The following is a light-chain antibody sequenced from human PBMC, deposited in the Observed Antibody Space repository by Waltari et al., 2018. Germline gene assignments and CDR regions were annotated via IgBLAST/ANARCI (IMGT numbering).Light chain of an antibody. CDR1: QSVSISY. CDR2: GAS. V-gene: IGKV3-20*01. CDR3: QQYGSSPPVT. Sequence: EIVLTQSPGTLSLSPGERAPPSCRASQSVSISYLAWYQQKPGQAPRLLIYGASSRATGIPDRFSGSGSGTDFTLTISRLEPEDFAVYYCQQYGSSPPVTFGGGTKVEIK. J-gene: IGKJ4*01.